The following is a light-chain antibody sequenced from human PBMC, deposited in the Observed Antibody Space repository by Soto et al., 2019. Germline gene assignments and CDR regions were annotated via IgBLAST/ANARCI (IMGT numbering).Light chain of an antibody. Sequence: QSVLTQPASVSGSPGQSITICCTGTSSDVGGYNYVSWYQQHPGKAPKLMIYDVSNRPSGVSNRFSGAKSGNTASLTISGLLAEDEADYYCSAYTSSSTLVVFGGGTKLTVL. V-gene: IGLV2-14*01. CDR3: SAYTSSSTLVV. CDR2: DVS. CDR1: SSDVGGYNY. J-gene: IGLJ2*01.